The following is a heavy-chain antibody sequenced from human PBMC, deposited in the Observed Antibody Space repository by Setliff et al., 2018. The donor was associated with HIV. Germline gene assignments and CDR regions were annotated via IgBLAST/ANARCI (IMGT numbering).Heavy chain of an antibody. J-gene: IGHJ4*02. CDR2: IYYSGSA. Sequence: SETLSLTCTVSGGSISSSSYYWGWIRQPPGKGLECIGYIYYSGSAYYNPSLKSRLTISVDTSSNQFSLKVSSVSAADTAVYYCAIRSGGYDMFFDSWGQGMLVTVSS. CDR3: AIRSGGYDMFFDS. D-gene: IGHD2-15*01. CDR1: GGSISSSSYY. V-gene: IGHV4-39*07.